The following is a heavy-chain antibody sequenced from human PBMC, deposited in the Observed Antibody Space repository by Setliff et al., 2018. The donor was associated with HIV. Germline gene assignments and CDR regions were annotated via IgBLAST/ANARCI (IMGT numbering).Heavy chain of an antibody. V-gene: IGHV2-5*02. J-gene: IGHJ4*02. CDR3: TRVNNFRSVYFAS. CDR1: GFSLATDGVA. D-gene: IGHD1-1*01. CDR2: IYWDGDK. Sequence: SGPTLVNPTQTLTLTCDFSGFSLATDGVAVGWIRQPPGKGPEWLALIYWDGDKRYNPSLKDRLTITKATSNNHVVLMMSNMDPADTATYYCTRVNNFRSVYFASWGQGTLVTVSS.